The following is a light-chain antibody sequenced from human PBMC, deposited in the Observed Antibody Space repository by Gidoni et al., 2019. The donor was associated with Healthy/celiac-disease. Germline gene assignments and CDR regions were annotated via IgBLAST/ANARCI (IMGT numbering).Light chain of an antibody. J-gene: IGKJ1*01. CDR1: QSVSSSY. CDR2: GAS. CDR3: QQYGSSPT. V-gene: IGKV3-20*01. Sequence: EIVLTQSPGTLSLSPGERATLSCRASQSVSSSYVAWYQQKPGQAPRLLIYGASSRATGIPDRFSGSGSGTDFTLTSSRLEPEDFAVYYCQQYGSSPTFGQGTKVEIK.